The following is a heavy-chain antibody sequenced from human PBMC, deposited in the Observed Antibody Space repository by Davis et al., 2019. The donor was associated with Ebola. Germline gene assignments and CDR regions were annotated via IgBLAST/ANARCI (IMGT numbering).Heavy chain of an antibody. D-gene: IGHD5-18*01. V-gene: IGHV4-34*01. CDR3: ARGRGYSYGYHYYYYGMDV. Sequence: MPSETLSLTCAVYGGSFSGYYWSWIRQPPGKGLEWIGEINHSGSTNYNPSLKSRVTISVDTSQNQFSLKLSSVTAADTAVYYCARGRGYSYGYHYYYYGMDVWGQGTTVTVSS. CDR2: INHSGST. J-gene: IGHJ6*02. CDR1: GGSFSGYY.